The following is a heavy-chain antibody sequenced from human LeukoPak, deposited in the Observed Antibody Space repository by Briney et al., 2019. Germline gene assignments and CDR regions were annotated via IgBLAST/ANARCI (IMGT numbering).Heavy chain of an antibody. Sequence: SSETLSLTCTVSGGSITNSNYFWGWIRQPPGKGLEWIGSIYHSGSTYYNPSLKSRVTISVDTSKNQFSLKLSSVTAADTAVYYCARDPSYGSGSPSSDYWGQGTLVTVSS. D-gene: IGHD3-10*01. CDR2: IYHSGST. J-gene: IGHJ4*02. CDR1: GGSITNSNYF. V-gene: IGHV4-39*02. CDR3: ARDPSYGSGSPSSDY.